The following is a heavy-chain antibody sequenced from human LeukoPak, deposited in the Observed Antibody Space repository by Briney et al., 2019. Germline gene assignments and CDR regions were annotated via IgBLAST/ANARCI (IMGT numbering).Heavy chain of an antibody. CDR2: INHSGST. CDR3: ARYDSSGYYRY. D-gene: IGHD3-22*01. J-gene: IGHJ4*02. Sequence: PSETLSLTCAVYGVSFSGYYWSWIRQPPGKGLEGIGEINHSGSTNYNPSLKSRVTISVDPSKNQFSLKLSSVTAADTAVYYCARYDSSGYYRYWGQGTLVTVSS. CDR1: GVSFSGYY. V-gene: IGHV4-34*01.